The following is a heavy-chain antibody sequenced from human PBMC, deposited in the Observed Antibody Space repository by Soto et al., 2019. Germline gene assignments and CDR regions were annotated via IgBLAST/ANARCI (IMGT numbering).Heavy chain of an antibody. J-gene: IGHJ6*04. Sequence: SVKPSCKDPRYRITSNSRHWPRQEKRQRIEWMGWINAGNGNTKYSQKFQGRVTITRDTSASTAYMELSSLRSEDTAVYYCARAVPGPGGSCYSDSGMDVWVKGTTVTV. D-gene: IGHD6-19*01. V-gene: IGHV1-3*01. CDR1: RYRITSNS. CDR2: INAGNGNT. CDR3: ARAVPGPGGSCYSDSGMDV.